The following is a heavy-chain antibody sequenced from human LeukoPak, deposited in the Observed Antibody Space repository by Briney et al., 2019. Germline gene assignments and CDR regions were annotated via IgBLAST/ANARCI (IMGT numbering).Heavy chain of an antibody. CDR2: ISYDGSNK. Sequence: PGRSLRLSCAASGFTFSSYAMHWVRQAPGKGLEWVAVISYDGSNKYYADSVKGRFTISRDNSKNTLYLQMNSLRAEDTAVYYCARSDYYGSGPYYMDLWGKGTTVTVSS. J-gene: IGHJ6*03. D-gene: IGHD3-10*01. V-gene: IGHV3-30-3*01. CDR3: ARSDYYGSGPYYMDL. CDR1: GFTFSSYA.